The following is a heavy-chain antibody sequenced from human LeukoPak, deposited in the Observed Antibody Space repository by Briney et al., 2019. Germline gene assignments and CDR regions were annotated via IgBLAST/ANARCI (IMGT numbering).Heavy chain of an antibody. CDR3: AREAYGDYGYFDY. CDR1: GGSISSYY. Sequence: PSETLSLTCTVSGGSISSYYWSWIRQPPGKGLEWIGYIYYSGSTNYNPSLKSRVTISVDTSKNQFSLKLSSVTAADTAVYYCAREAYGDYGYFDYWGQGTLVTVSS. D-gene: IGHD4-17*01. J-gene: IGHJ4*02. CDR2: IYYSGST. V-gene: IGHV4-59*01.